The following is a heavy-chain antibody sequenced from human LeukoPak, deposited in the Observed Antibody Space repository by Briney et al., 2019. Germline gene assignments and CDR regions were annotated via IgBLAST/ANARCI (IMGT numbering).Heavy chain of an antibody. V-gene: IGHV3-48*01. D-gene: IGHD3-3*01. CDR1: GFTFSSYS. CDR2: ISSSSSTI. Sequence: PGGSLRLSCAASGFTFSSYSMNWVRQAPGKGLEWVSYISSSSSTIYYADSVKGRFTISRDNAKNSLYLQMNSLRAEDTAVYYCARLRRYYDFWSGYYIEEDRVDAFDIWGQGTMVTVSS. J-gene: IGHJ3*02. CDR3: ARLRRYYDFWSGYYIEEDRVDAFDI.